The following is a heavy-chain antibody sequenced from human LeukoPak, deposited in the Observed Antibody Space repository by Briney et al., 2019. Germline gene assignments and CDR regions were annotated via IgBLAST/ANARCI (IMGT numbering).Heavy chain of an antibody. J-gene: IGHJ6*02. CDR3: ARDHPVVVVAATLRHYYYGMDV. D-gene: IGHD2-15*01. CDR1: GGTFSSYA. CDR2: IIPILGIA. Sequence: SVKVSCKASGGTFSSYAISWVRQAPGQGLEWMGRIIPILGIANYAQKFQGRVTITADKSTSTAYMERSSLRSEDTAVYYCARDHPVVVVAATLRHYYYGMDVWGQGTTVTVSS. V-gene: IGHV1-69*04.